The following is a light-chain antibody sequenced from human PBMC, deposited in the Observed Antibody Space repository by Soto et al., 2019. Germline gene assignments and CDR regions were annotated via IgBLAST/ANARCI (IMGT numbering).Light chain of an antibody. CDR3: SSYTSSWV. CDR1: SSDVGGYNY. V-gene: IGLV2-14*01. Sequence: SVLTQAASVSGSPGQSSTISCTGTSSDVGGYNYVSWYQQHPGKAPKLMIYDVSNRPSGVSNRFSGSKSGNTASLTISGLQAEDEADYYCSSYTSSWVFGTGTKVTVL. CDR2: DVS. J-gene: IGLJ1*01.